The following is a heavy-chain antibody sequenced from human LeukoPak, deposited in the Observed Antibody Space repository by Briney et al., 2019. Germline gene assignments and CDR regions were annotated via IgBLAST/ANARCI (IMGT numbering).Heavy chain of an antibody. V-gene: IGHV4-39*01. CDR2: IHHSGTT. Sequence: SETLSLTCTVAGDSISSSSYYWGRIRQPPGKGMEWIGSIHHSGTTYYNPSLRSRVTISVDTSKNQVSLKLSSVTAADTAVYYCARQLDYWGQGTLVTVSS. J-gene: IGHJ4*02. CDR1: GDSISSSSYY. CDR3: ARQLDY.